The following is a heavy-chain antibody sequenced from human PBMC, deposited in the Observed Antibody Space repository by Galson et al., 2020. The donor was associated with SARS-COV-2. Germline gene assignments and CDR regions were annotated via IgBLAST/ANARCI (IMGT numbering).Heavy chain of an antibody. CDR3: TRFTRRTSEDY. Sequence: QAGGSLRLSCEASGFTFSSYWMSWVRQAPGKGLEWVANLKEDGGEKYYVDSVKGRFTISRDNARNSLYLQMSSLRVEDTAVYYCTRFTRRTSEDYWGQGTRVIVSS. CDR2: LKEDGGEK. CDR1: GFTFSSYW. J-gene: IGHJ4*02. V-gene: IGHV3-7*05.